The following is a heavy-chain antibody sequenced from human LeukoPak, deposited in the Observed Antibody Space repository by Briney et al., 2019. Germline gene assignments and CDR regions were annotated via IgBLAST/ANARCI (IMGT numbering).Heavy chain of an antibody. V-gene: IGHV4-39*07. CDR1: GGSISSSSYY. CDR2: IYYSGST. D-gene: IGHD2-21*02. CDR3: ARIWVVVTEDVGVLDAFDI. Sequence: SETLSLTCTVSGGSISSSSYYWGWIRQPPGKGLEWIGSIYYSGSTYYNPSLKSRVTISVDTSKNQFSLKLSSVTAADTAVYYCARIWVVVTEDVGVLDAFDIWGQGTMVTVSS. J-gene: IGHJ3*02.